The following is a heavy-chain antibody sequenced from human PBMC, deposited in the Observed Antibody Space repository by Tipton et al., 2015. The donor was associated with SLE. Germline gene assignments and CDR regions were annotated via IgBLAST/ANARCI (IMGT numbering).Heavy chain of an antibody. CDR3: AKGSTLDF. V-gene: IGHV3-9*01. CDR1: GFIFDDYG. Sequence: SLRLSCAASGFIFDDYGMHWVRQAPGKGLEWVSGINWNGGSIGYADSVKGRFTISRDNANNSLYLQMNSLRDEDTALYYCAKGSTLDFWGQGTLVTVSS. J-gene: IGHJ4*02. CDR2: INWNGGSI.